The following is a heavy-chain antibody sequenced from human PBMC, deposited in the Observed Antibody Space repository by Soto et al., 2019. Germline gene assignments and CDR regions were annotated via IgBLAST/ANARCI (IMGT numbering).Heavy chain of an antibody. V-gene: IGHV3-23*01. Sequence: GSLRLSCAASGFTFSSYAMSWVRQAPGKGLEWVSAISGSGGSTYYADSVKGRFTISRDNSKNTLYLQMNSLRAEDTAVYYCAKHDLRFYYYYYMDVWGKGTTVTVSS. D-gene: IGHD3-3*01. CDR1: GFTFSSYA. CDR3: AKHDLRFYYYYYMDV. CDR2: ISGSGGST. J-gene: IGHJ6*03.